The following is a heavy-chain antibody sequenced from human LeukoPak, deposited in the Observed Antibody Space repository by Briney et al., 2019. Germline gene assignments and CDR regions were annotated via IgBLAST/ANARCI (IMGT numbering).Heavy chain of an antibody. CDR3: VSMVRGIGY. J-gene: IGHJ4*02. CDR2: VWYDGNRK. D-gene: IGHD3-10*01. CDR1: GFTFSNHA. V-gene: IGHV3-30*02. Sequence: PGGSLRLSCAASGFTFSNHAMHWVRQAPGKGLEWVTLVWYDGNRKYYADSVKGRFTISRDNSKNSVYLQLNSLRSEDTAMYYCVSMVRGIGYWGQGTLVIVSS.